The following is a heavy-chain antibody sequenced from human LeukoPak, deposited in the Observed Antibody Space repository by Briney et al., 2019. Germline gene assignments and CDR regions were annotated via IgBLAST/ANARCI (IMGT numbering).Heavy chain of an antibody. CDR3: AREVAAAGTIDY. CDR1: AYSISSGYY. V-gene: IGHV4-38-2*02. Sequence: SETLSLICAVSAYSISSGYYWGWIRQPPGKGLEWIGSIYHSGSTYYNPSLKSRVTISVDTSKNQFSLKLSSVTAADTAVYYCAREVAAAGTIDYWGQGTLVTVSS. J-gene: IGHJ4*02. CDR2: IYHSGST. D-gene: IGHD6-13*01.